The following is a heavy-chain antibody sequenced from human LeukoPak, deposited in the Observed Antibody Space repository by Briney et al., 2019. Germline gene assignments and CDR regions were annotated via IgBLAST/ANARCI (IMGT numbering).Heavy chain of an antibody. V-gene: IGHV4-34*01. Sequence: PSETLSLTCAVYGVSFSGYYGSWIRQPPGKGLEWIGEINHSGGTKYNPSLKSRVAISIDTPENQFSLKLSSVTAADTAVYYCARIRCGHTNGICYNYWGQGTLVAVSS. CDR3: ARIRCGHTNGICYNY. J-gene: IGHJ4*02. CDR2: INHSGGT. D-gene: IGHD2-8*01. CDR1: GVSFSGYY.